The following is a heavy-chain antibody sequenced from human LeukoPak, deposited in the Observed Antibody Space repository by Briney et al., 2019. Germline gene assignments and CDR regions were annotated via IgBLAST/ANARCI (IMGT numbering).Heavy chain of an antibody. CDR3: ARVREQLAYYYYYYMDV. V-gene: IGHV4-59*11. CDR1: GGSISSHY. CDR2: IYYSGST. D-gene: IGHD6-6*01. J-gene: IGHJ6*03. Sequence: SETLSLTCTVSGGSISSHYWSWIRQPPGKGLEWIGYIYYSGSTNYNPSLKSRVTISVDTSKNQFSLKLSSVTAADTAVYYCARVREQLAYYYYYYMDVWGKGTKVIVSS.